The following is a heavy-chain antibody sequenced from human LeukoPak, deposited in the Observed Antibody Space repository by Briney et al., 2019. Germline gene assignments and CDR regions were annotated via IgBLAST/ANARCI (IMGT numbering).Heavy chain of an antibody. Sequence: GGSLRLSCAASGFTFSDYYMSWIRQAPGKGLEWVSYISSSGSTIYYADSVKGRFTISRGNAKNSLYLQMNSLRAEDTAVYYCATEPRPLKKTFDYWGQGTLVTVSS. J-gene: IGHJ4*02. V-gene: IGHV3-11*01. CDR1: GFTFSDYY. D-gene: IGHD1-14*01. CDR2: ISSSGSTI. CDR3: ATEPRPLKKTFDY.